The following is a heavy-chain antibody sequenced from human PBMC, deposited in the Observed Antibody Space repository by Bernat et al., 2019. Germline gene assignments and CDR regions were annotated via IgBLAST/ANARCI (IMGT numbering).Heavy chain of an antibody. J-gene: IGHJ4*02. D-gene: IGHD6-19*01. CDR1: GFTFSSYS. CDR2: ISSSSSYI. Sequence: EVQLVESGGGLVKPGGSLRLSCAASGFTFSSYSMNWVRQAPGKGLEWVSSISSSSSYIYYADSVKGRFTISRDNAKNSLYLQMNSLRAEDTAVYYCARAYSSGWGTEYYFDYWGQGTLVTVSS. V-gene: IGHV3-21*01. CDR3: ARAYSSGWGTEYYFDY.